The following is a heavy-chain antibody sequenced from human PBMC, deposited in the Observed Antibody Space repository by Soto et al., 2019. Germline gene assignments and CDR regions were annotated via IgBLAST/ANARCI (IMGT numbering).Heavy chain of an antibody. CDR3: ARVLGGPFLARGAFDI. Sequence: SVKVSCKASGGTFSSYAISWVRQAPGQGLEWMGGIIPIFGTANYAQKFQGRVTITADESTSTAYMELSSLRSEDTAVYYCARVLGGPFLARGAFDIWGQGTMVTVSS. V-gene: IGHV1-69*13. CDR2: IIPIFGTA. CDR1: GGTFSSYA. J-gene: IGHJ3*02. D-gene: IGHD3-3*02.